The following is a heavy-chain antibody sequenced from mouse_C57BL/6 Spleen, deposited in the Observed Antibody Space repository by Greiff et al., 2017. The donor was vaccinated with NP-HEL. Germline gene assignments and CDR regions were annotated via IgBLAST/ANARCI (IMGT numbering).Heavy chain of an antibody. Sequence: EVMLVESEGGLVQPGSSMKLSCTASGFTFSDYYMAWVRQVPEKGLEWVANINYDGSSTYYLDSLKSRFIISRDNAKNILYLQMSSLKSEDTATYYCARAYGPRGAMDYWGQGTSVTVSS. CDR3: ARAYGPRGAMDY. CDR1: GFTFSDYY. CDR2: INYDGSST. V-gene: IGHV5-16*01. D-gene: IGHD2-10*02. J-gene: IGHJ4*01.